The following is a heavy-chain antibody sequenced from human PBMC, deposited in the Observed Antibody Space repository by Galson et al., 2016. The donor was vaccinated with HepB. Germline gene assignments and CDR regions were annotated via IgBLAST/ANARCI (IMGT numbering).Heavy chain of an antibody. Sequence: SVKVSCKASGGTFSSFAISWVRQAPGQGLEWMGGIIPFFLTANYAQQFQGRVTITADESTSTAYMELSSLRSEDTAVYYCASQGGHYYGSGSSYWYFDLWGRGTLVTVSS. J-gene: IGHJ2*01. CDR1: GGTFSSFA. CDR3: ASQGGHYYGSGSSYWYFDL. CDR2: IIPFFLTA. D-gene: IGHD3-10*01. V-gene: IGHV1-69*13.